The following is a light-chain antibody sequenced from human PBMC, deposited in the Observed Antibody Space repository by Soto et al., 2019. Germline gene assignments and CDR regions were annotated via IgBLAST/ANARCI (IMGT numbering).Light chain of an antibody. CDR3: QSYDSSLSGRVV. Sequence: QSVLTQPPSVSGAPGQRVTISCTGSSSNIGAGYDVHWYQQLPGTAPKLLIYGNGNRPSGVPDRFSGSKSGTSASLAITGLQAEDEADYYCQSYDSSLSGRVVFGGGPKLTVL. CDR2: GNG. J-gene: IGLJ2*01. CDR1: SSNIGAGYD. V-gene: IGLV1-40*01.